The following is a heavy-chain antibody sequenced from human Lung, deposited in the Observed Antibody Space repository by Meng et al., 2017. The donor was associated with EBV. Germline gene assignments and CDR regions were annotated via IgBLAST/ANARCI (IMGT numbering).Heavy chain of an antibody. CDR3: ARSTFDY. J-gene: IGHJ4*02. D-gene: IGHD1-26*01. CDR1: GGSFSGSFSGYY. Sequence: QGQLQGVGPGVGKPSGTLSLTCAVYGGSFSGSFSGYYWSWIRQAPGKGLEWIGEINDSGSTDYNPSLKNRLTVSVDRSKSQFSLELSSVTAADTAVYYCARSTFDYWGQGTLVTVSS. CDR2: INDSGST. V-gene: IGHV4-34*10.